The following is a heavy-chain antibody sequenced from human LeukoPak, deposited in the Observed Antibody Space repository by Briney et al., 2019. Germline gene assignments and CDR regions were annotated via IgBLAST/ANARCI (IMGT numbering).Heavy chain of an antibody. CDR1: GFTFSSYS. J-gene: IGHJ4*02. Sequence: GGSLRLSCAASGFTFSSYSMNWVRQAPGKGLEWVSYISSSSSTIYHAGSVKGRFTISRDNAKNSLYLQMNSLRAEDTAVYYCARVGSYGDYGFDYWGQGTLVTVSS. CDR3: ARVGSYGDYGFDY. V-gene: IGHV3-48*01. CDR2: ISSSSSTI. D-gene: IGHD4-17*01.